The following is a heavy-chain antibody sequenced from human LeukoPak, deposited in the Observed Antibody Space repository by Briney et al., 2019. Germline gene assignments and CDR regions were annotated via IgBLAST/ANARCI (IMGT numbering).Heavy chain of an antibody. Sequence: GGSLRLSCAASGFTFSSYAMSWVRQAPGKGLEWVSRINGDGSDTAYADSVKGRFTISRDNAKNSLFLQMNSLRAEDTAVYYCAKDFFGTFDPWGQGTLVTVSS. D-gene: IGHD1-14*01. CDR1: GFTFSSYA. CDR2: INGDGSDT. J-gene: IGHJ5*02. V-gene: IGHV3-23*01. CDR3: AKDFFGTFDP.